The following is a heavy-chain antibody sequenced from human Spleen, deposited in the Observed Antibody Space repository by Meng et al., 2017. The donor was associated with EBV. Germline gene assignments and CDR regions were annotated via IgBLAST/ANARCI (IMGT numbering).Heavy chain of an antibody. CDR1: GYTFTNYY. CDR3: ARAYSGYDDLPSY. D-gene: IGHD5-12*01. Sequence: QLHLEQSGAEVKKPGASVKVSCKTSGYTFTNYYIHWVRQAPGQGLEWMGRINPNSGGRDYTQKFQGRVTMTRDTSISTAYMELNSLRSDDTALYYCARAYSGYDDLPSYWGQGTLVTVSS. J-gene: IGHJ4*02. CDR2: INPNSGGR. V-gene: IGHV1-2*06.